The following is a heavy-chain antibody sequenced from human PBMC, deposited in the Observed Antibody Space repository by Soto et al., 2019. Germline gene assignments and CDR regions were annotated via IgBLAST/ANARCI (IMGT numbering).Heavy chain of an antibody. D-gene: IGHD2-2*01. J-gene: IGHJ5*02. CDR2: INAGNGNT. CDR1: GYTFTSYA. V-gene: IGHV1-3*01. CDR3: ARDRYCSSTSCSPGLFLRVNWFDP. Sequence: ASVKVSCKASGYTFTSYARHWVRQAPGQRLEWMGWINAGNGNTKYSQKFQGRVTITRDTSASTAYMELSSLRSEDTAVYYCARDRYCSSTSCSPGLFLRVNWFDPWGQGTLVTVSS.